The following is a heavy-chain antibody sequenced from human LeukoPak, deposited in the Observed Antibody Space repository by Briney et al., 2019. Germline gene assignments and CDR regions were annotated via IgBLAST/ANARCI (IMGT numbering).Heavy chain of an antibody. Sequence: GGSLRLSCAASGFTVSSNYMSWVRQAPGKGLEWVSVIYSGGSTYYADSVKGRFTISRDNSKNTLYLQMNSLRAEDTAVYYCARRSPRTTVVKGVYYYYMDVWGKGTTVTISS. J-gene: IGHJ6*03. V-gene: IGHV3-66*04. D-gene: IGHD4-23*01. CDR1: GFTVSSNY. CDR2: IYSGGST. CDR3: ARRSPRTTVVKGVYYYYMDV.